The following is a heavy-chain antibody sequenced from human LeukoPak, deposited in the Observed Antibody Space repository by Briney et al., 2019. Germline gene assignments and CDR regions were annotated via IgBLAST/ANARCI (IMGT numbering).Heavy chain of an antibody. CDR1: GGSISSGSYY. Sequence: SETLSLTCTVSGGSISSGSYYWSWIRQPAGKGLEWIGRIYTSGSTNYNPSLKSRVTISVDTSKNQFSLKLSSATAADTAVYYCAISHSEYYYDSSGYWPYWGQGTLVTVSS. D-gene: IGHD3-22*01. J-gene: IGHJ4*02. CDR2: IYTSGST. V-gene: IGHV4-61*02. CDR3: AISHSEYYYDSSGYWPY.